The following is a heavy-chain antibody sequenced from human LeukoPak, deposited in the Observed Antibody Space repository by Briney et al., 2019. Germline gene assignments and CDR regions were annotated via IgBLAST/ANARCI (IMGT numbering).Heavy chain of an antibody. Sequence: PGRSLRLSCAASGFTFSSCAMHWVRQAPGKGLEWVAVISYDGSNKYYADSVKGRFTISRDNSKNTLYLQMNSLRAEDTAVYYCASIPIAVAAPPFDYWGQETLVTVSS. CDR1: GFTFSSCA. V-gene: IGHV3-30-3*01. J-gene: IGHJ4*02. CDR3: ASIPIAVAAPPFDY. D-gene: IGHD6-19*01. CDR2: ISYDGSNK.